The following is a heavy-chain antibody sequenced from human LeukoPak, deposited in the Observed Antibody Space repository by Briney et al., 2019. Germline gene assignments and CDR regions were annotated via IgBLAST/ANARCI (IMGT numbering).Heavy chain of an antibody. Sequence: GGSLRLSCAASGFTFSSYAMSWVRQAPGKGLEWVSAISGSGGSTYYADSVKGRFTISRDNSKNTLYLQMNSLRAEDTAVYYCAKGPPEYSSGWFSFAYFDYWDQGTLVTVSS. CDR3: AKGPPEYSSGWFSFAYFDY. CDR2: ISGSGGST. CDR1: GFTFSSYA. J-gene: IGHJ4*02. V-gene: IGHV3-23*01. D-gene: IGHD6-19*01.